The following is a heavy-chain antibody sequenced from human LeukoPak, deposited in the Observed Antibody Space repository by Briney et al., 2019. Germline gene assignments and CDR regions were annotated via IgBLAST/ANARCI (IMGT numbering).Heavy chain of an antibody. D-gene: IGHD3-22*01. J-gene: IGHJ5*02. CDR1: GYSFTSYW. CDR3: ARHVYYYDSSGTNWFDP. CDR2: IYPGDSDT. V-gene: IGHV5-51*01. Sequence: GASLQISCKGSGYSFTSYWIGWVRQLPGKGLEWMGIIYPGDSDTRYSPSFQGQVTISADKSISTAYLQWSSLKASDTAMYYCARHVYYYDSSGTNWFDPWGQGTLVTVSS.